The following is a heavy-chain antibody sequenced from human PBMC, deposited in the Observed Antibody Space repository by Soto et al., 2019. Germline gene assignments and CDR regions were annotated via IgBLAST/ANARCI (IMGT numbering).Heavy chain of an antibody. Sequence: QVQLVQSGAEVKKPGASVKVSCKGSGYTFTSYGINWVRQAPGQGLEWMGWISAYNGNTNYAQKLQGRVTMTTDTSTSTADMELRSLRSDDSALYYCARDKGDGSGSYYGYWGQGTLVTVSS. CDR2: ISAYNGNT. CDR1: GYTFTSYG. J-gene: IGHJ4*02. V-gene: IGHV1-18*01. CDR3: ARDKGDGSGSYYGY. D-gene: IGHD3-10*01.